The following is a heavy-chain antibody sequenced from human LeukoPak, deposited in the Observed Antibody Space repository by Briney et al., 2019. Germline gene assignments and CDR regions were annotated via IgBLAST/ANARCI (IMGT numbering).Heavy chain of an antibody. CDR1: GFTFSSYE. CDR2: ISSSGILI. Sequence: AGGSLRLSCAASGFTFSSYEMNWVRQAPGKGLEWVSFISSSGILIYYADSVKGRFTISRDNGKNSLFLQMDSLRVEDTAVYYCAKVSGSGWHFDHWGQGTLVTVSS. V-gene: IGHV3-48*03. CDR3: AKVSGSGWHFDH. D-gene: IGHD6-19*01. J-gene: IGHJ4*02.